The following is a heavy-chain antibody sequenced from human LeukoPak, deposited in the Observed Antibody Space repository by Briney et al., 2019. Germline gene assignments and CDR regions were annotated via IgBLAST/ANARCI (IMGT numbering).Heavy chain of an antibody. V-gene: IGHV3-30*04. Sequence: GGSLRLSCAASGFTFSNYAMNWVRQAPGKGLEWVAVISYDGNKKYYADSVKGRFTISRDNSKNTLYLQMNSLRAEDTAVYYCARWKSLKGTFDYWGQGTLVTVST. CDR1: GFTFSNYA. CDR2: ISYDGNKK. J-gene: IGHJ4*02. D-gene: IGHD1-7*01. CDR3: ARWKSLKGTFDY.